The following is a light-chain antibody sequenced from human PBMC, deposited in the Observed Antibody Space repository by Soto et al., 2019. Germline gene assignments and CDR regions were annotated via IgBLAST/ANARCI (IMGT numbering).Light chain of an antibody. V-gene: IGLV2-14*02. CDR3: CSYTTSSTVI. Sequence: QSVLTQSPSASGTPGQRVTISCSGSASNIGSFVVTWYRQFPGSAPKLMIYDVTYRPSGVSNRFSGSKSGNTASLTISGLQAEDEADYYCCSYTTSSTVIFGGGTKLTVL. CDR1: ASNIGSFV. J-gene: IGLJ2*01. CDR2: DVT.